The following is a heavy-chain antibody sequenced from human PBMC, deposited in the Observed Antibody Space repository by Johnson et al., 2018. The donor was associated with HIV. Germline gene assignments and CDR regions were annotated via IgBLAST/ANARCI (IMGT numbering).Heavy chain of an antibody. V-gene: IGHV3-23*04. Sequence: EMQLVESGGSVVRPGGSLRLSCAASGFSFNDYGMNWVRQVPGKGLEWVSGISGSGGTTYYADSVKGRFTISRDNSKNTLYLQMNSLRAEDTAVYYCAKLPGSGYYLDAFDIWGQGTMVTVSS. D-gene: IGHD3-22*01. CDR2: ISGSGGTT. J-gene: IGHJ3*02. CDR1: GFSFNDYG. CDR3: AKLPGSGYYLDAFDI.